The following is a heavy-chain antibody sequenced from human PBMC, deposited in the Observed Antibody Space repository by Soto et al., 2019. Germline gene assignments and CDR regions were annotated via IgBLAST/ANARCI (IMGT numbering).Heavy chain of an antibody. CDR2: IYYSGST. D-gene: IGHD3-9*01. CDR3: ARVYYDILTGYDLNVDY. CDR1: GGSISSGGYY. Sequence: QVQLQESGPGLVKPSQTLSLTCTVSGGSISSGGYYWSWIRQHPGKGLEWIGYIYYSGSTYYNPSPKSRVTISVDTSKNQFSLKLSSVTAADTAVYYCARVYYDILTGYDLNVDYWGQGTLVTVSS. J-gene: IGHJ4*02. V-gene: IGHV4-31*03.